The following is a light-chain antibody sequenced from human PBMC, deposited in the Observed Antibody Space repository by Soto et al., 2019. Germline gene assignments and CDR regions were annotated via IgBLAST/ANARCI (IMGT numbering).Light chain of an antibody. CDR1: SSDVGSYNL. CDR2: EGS. J-gene: IGLJ1*01. V-gene: IGLV2-14*02. Sequence: QSALTQPASVSGSPGQSITISCTGTSSDVGSYNLVSWYQQHPGKAPKLMIYEGSKRPSGVPDRFSGSKSGTSASLAITGLQAEDEADYYCQSYDNSLSGYVFGTGTKLTVL. CDR3: QSYDNSLSGYV.